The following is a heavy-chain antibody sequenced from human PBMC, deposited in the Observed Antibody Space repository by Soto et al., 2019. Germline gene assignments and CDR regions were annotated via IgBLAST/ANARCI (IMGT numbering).Heavy chain of an antibody. Sequence: GGSLRLSCAASGFTFGSYAMSWVRQAPGKGLEWVSAISGSGGSTYYADSVKGRFTISRDNSKNTLYLQMNSLRAEDTAVYYCAKLDAIVVVISTYFDYWGQGTLVTVS. CDR1: GFTFGSYA. CDR3: AKLDAIVVVISTYFDY. CDR2: ISGSGGST. J-gene: IGHJ4*02. V-gene: IGHV3-23*01. D-gene: IGHD3-22*01.